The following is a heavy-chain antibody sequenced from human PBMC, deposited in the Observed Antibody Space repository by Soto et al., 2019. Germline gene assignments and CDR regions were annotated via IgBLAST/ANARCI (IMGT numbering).Heavy chain of an antibody. CDR3: AKDYDVLSRYYYYGMDV. V-gene: IGHV3-30*18. J-gene: IGHJ6*02. D-gene: IGHD3-9*01. Sequence: PGGSLRLSCAASGFTFSSYGMHWVRQAPGKGLEWVAVISYDGSNKYYADSVKGRFTISRDNSKNTLYLQMNSLRAEDTAVYYCAKDYDVLSRYYYYGMDVWGQGTTVTVSS. CDR1: GFTFSSYG. CDR2: ISYDGSNK.